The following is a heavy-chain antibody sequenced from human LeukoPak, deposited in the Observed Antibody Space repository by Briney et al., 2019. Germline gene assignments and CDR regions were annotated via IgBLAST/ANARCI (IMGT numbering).Heavy chain of an antibody. J-gene: IGHJ4*02. CDR3: AKDLYYYDSSGKTPVDY. D-gene: IGHD3-22*01. CDR2: ISYDGSNK. V-gene: IGHV3-30*18. CDR1: GFTFSSYG. Sequence: GRSLRLSCAASGFTFSSYGMHWVRQAPGKGLEWVAVISYDGSNKCYADSVKGRFTISRDNSKNTLYLQMNSLRAEDTAVYYCAKDLYYYDSSGKTPVDYWGQGTLVTVSS.